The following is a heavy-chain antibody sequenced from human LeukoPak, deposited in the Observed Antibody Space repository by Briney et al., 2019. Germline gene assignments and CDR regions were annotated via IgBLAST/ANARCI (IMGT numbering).Heavy chain of an antibody. V-gene: IGHV3-21*01. CDR2: ISSSSSYI. J-gene: IGHJ4*02. CDR3: AREGIRYGSGNKHYDY. D-gene: IGHD3-10*01. Sequence: GGSLRLSCAASGFTFSSYSMNWVRQAPGKGLEWVSSISSSSSYIYYADSVKGRFTISRDNAKNSLYLQMNSLRAEDTAVYYCAREGIRYGSGNKHYDYWGQGTLVTVSS. CDR1: GFTFSSYS.